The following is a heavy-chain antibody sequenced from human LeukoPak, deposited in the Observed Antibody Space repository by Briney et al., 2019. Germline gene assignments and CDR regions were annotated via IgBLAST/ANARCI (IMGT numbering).Heavy chain of an antibody. J-gene: IGHJ5*02. CDR2: TYYRSKWST. CDR1: GDSVSSTDAA. V-gene: IGHV6-1*01. D-gene: IGHD6-19*01. Sequence: SQTLSPTCAISGDSVSSTDAAWNWVRQSPSRGLEWLGRTYYRSKWSTDYADSVKGRITINPGTSKNQFSLQLNSVIPEDTAMYFCARDRGWWGTFDPWGQGTLVTVSS. CDR3: ARDRGWWGTFDP.